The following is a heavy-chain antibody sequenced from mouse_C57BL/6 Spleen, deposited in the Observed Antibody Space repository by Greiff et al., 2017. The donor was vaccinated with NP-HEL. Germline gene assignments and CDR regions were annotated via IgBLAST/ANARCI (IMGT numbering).Heavy chain of an antibody. Sequence: VQLQQPGAELVKPGASVKLSCKASGYTFTSYWMQWVKQRRGQGLQWIGEIDPSDSYTNYNQKFKGKATLTVDTSSSTAYMQLSSLTSEDSAVYYCARRGMVTTSLYFDYWGQGTTLTVSS. V-gene: IGHV1-50*01. CDR3: ARRGMVTTSLYFDY. CDR1: GYTFTSYW. J-gene: IGHJ2*01. CDR2: IDPSDSYT. D-gene: IGHD2-2*01.